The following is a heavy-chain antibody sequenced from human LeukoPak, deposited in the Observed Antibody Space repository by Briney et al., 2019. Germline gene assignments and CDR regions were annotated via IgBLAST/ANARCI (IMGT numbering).Heavy chain of an antibody. Sequence: PGGSLRLSCAASGFTFTNNWMTWVRQAPGKGLEWVANIKQDGSEIYYVDSVKGRFTISRDNAKQSVFLQMNSLRVEDTAMYYCARGRAVDQWGQGTLVTVSS. J-gene: IGHJ4*02. CDR1: GFTFTNNW. D-gene: IGHD2-15*01. CDR3: ARGRAVDQ. CDR2: IKQDGSEI. V-gene: IGHV3-7*05.